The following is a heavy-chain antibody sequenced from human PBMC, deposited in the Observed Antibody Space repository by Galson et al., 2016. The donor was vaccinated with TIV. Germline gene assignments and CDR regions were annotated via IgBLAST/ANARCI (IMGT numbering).Heavy chain of an antibody. D-gene: IGHD1-26*01. CDR3: ARGPGPAGIVGIYYNMDV. Sequence: SVKASCKASGGTFSRSAISWVRQAPGQGLEWVGGIIPLLSSPSYGQKFQGRLTITADESMTTSYMELTSLTSDDTAMYYCARGPGPAGIVGIYYNMDVWGQGTTVIVSS. V-gene: IGHV1-69*13. CDR1: GGTFSRSA. CDR2: IIPLLSSP. J-gene: IGHJ6*02.